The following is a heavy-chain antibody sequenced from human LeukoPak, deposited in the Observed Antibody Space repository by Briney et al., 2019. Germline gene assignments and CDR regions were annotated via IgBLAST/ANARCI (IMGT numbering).Heavy chain of an antibody. CDR2: INPSGGST. V-gene: IGHV1-46*01. CDR3: ARTPRFLGAFDI. Sequence: ASVKVSCKASGYTFTSYYMHWVRQAPGQGLEWMGIINPSGGSTSYAQKFQGRVTMTRDMSTGTVYMELSSLRSEDTAVYYCARTPRFLGAFDIWGQGTMVTVSS. CDR1: GYTFTSYY. J-gene: IGHJ3*02. D-gene: IGHD3-3*01.